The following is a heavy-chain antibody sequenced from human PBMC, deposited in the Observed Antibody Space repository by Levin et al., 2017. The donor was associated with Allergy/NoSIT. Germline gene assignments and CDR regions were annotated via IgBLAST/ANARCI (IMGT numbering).Heavy chain of an antibody. CDR2: IYYSGST. Sequence: SETLSLTCTVSGGSISSSSYYWGWIRQPPGKGLEWIGSIYYSGSTYYNPSLKSRVTISVDTSKNQFSLKLSSVTAADTAVDYCARHPLEGETGTPVYWGQGTLVTVSS. V-gene: IGHV4-39*01. CDR3: ARHPLEGETGTPVY. D-gene: IGHD1-1*01. CDR1: GGSISSSSYY. J-gene: IGHJ4*02.